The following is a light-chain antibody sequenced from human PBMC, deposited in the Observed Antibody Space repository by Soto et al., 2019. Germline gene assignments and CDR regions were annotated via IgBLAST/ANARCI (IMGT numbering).Light chain of an antibody. CDR1: QSVSSSY. Sequence: EIVLTQSPGTLSLSPGERATLSCMASQSVSSSYLAWYQQKPGQAPRLLIYGASSRATGIPDRFSGSGSGTDSALTISRLEPEDFAVYYCHQYGTLYTFGQGTKLEIK. V-gene: IGKV3-20*01. CDR2: GAS. J-gene: IGKJ2*01. CDR3: HQYGTLYT.